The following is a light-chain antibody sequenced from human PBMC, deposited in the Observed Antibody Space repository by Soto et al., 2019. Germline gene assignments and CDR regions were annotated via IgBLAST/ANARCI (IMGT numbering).Light chain of an antibody. CDR1: QSLLHSTGYNF. Sequence: DIVMTQSPLSLPVTPGESASISCRSRQSLLHSTGYNFLDWYLQKPGQSPQPLIYLGYNLASGVPDCFSGSGSGTGFTLKISRVEAEDVGVYDCMQALQTPRTFGQGTKVEVK. CDR3: MQALQTPRT. CDR2: LGY. V-gene: IGKV2-28*01. J-gene: IGKJ1*01.